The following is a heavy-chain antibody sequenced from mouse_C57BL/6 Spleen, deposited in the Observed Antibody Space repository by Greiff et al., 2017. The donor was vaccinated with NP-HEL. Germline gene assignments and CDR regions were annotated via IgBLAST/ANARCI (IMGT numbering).Heavy chain of an antibody. CDR3: ARNGLRHAGGFAY. CDR1: GFTFSDYG. V-gene: IGHV5-17*01. Sequence: EVQGVESGGGLVKPGGSLKLSCAASGFTFSDYGMHWVRQAPEKGLEWVAYISSGSSTIYYADTVKGRFTISRDNAKNTLFLQMTSLRSEDTAMYYCARNGLRHAGGFAYWGQGTLVTVSA. J-gene: IGHJ3*01. CDR2: ISSGSSTI. D-gene: IGHD2-4*01.